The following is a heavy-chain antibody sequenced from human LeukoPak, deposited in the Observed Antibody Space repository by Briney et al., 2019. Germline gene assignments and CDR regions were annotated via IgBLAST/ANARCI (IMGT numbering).Heavy chain of an antibody. Sequence: GESLKISCQGSGYTFTSHWIGWVRQMPGKGLEWMGIIYPGDSDTRYSPSFQGQVTISADKSISTAYLQWSSLKASDTAMYYCAVPRRWELLGSGDVFDIWGQGTMVTVSS. D-gene: IGHD1-26*01. CDR3: AVPRRWELLGSGDVFDI. CDR1: GYTFTSHW. J-gene: IGHJ3*02. V-gene: IGHV5-51*01. CDR2: IYPGDSDT.